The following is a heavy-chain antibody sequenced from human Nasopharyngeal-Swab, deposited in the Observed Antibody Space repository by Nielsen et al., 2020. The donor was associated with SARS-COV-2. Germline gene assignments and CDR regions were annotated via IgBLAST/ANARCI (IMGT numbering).Heavy chain of an antibody. CDR2: ISAYNGNT. J-gene: IGHJ4*02. V-gene: IGHV1-18*01. CDR3: AREMDLGRAFDY. D-gene: IGHD3/OR15-3a*01. CDR1: GYTFTSYG. Sequence: ASLQISCKASGYTFTSYGISWVRHAAAQGLEWMGWISAYNGNTNYAPKLQSSVTMTPDTSTSTAYMELRSLRSDATAVYYCAREMDLGRAFDYWGQGTLVTVSS.